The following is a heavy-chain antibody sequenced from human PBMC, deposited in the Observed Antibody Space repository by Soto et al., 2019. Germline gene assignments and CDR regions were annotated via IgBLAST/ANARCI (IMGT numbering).Heavy chain of an antibody. V-gene: IGHV3-23*01. CDR1: GFTFSIYS. CDR3: AKVVKYDVLTGYYKGPDYYGMDV. J-gene: IGHJ6*02. D-gene: IGHD3-9*01. Sequence: GSLRLSCAASGFTFSIYSMNWVRQAPWKGLEWVSLISGSGGSTHYADSVEGRFTISRDNSKNTLYLEMDSLRAEDTAVYYCAKVVKYDVLTGYYKGPDYYGMDVWGQGTTVTVSS. CDR2: ISGSGGST.